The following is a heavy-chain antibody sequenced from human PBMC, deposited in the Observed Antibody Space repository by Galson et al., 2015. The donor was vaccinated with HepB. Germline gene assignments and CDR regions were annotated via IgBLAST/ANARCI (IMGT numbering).Heavy chain of an antibody. CDR1: GFIVSNNY. V-gene: IGHV3-53*01. D-gene: IGHD1-26*01. J-gene: IGHJ4*02. CDR3: VRDRHSGSQELAVGAYLAY. Sequence: SLRLSCAASGFIVSNNYMSWVRQAPGKGLEWVSVIYSGGITHYADSVRGRFTISRDNSRNTLYLEMNSLRGEDTAVYYCVRDRHSGSQELAVGAYLAYWGQGTLVTVSS. CDR2: IYSGGIT.